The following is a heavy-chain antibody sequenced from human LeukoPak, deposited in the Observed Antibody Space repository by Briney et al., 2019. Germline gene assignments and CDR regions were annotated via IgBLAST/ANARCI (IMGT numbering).Heavy chain of an antibody. Sequence: GGSLRLSCAASGFTFSSYEMNWVRQAPGKGLEWVSYISSSGSTIYYADSVKGRFTISRDNAKNSLYLQMNSLRAEDTAVYYCATKGAKSGGRAFDIWGQGTMVTVSS. D-gene: IGHD1-26*01. J-gene: IGHJ3*02. CDR1: GFTFSSYE. V-gene: IGHV3-48*03. CDR3: ATKGAKSGGRAFDI. CDR2: ISSSGSTI.